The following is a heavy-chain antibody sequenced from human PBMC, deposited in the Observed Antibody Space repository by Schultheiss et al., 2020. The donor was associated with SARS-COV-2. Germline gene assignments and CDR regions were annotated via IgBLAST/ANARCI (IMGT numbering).Heavy chain of an antibody. Sequence: GGSLRLSCAASGFTFDDYAMHWVRQAPGKGLEWVSAISGSGGSTYYADSVKGRFTISRDNSKNTLYLQMNSLRAEDTAVYYCANADFWSGYYTHDDYWGQGTLVTVSS. V-gene: IGHV3-23*01. CDR2: ISGSGGST. CDR3: ANADFWSGYYTHDDY. D-gene: IGHD3-3*01. CDR1: GFTFDDYA. J-gene: IGHJ4*02.